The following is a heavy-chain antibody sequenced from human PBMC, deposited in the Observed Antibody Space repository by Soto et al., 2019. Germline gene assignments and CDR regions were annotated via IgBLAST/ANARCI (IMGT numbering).Heavy chain of an antibody. CDR3: AKDKSYYDFWSGYSDY. Sequence: WGSLSLSCAASGFTFSSYGMHWVRQAPGKGLEWVAVISYDGSNKYYADSVKGRFTISRDNSKNTLYLQMNSLRAEDTAVYYCAKDKSYYDFWSGYSDYWGQGTLVTVSS. CDR1: GFTFSSYG. CDR2: ISYDGSNK. J-gene: IGHJ4*02. D-gene: IGHD3-3*01. V-gene: IGHV3-30*18.